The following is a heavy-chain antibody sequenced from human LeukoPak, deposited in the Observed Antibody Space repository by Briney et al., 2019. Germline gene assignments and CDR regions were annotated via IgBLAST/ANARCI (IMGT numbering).Heavy chain of an antibody. J-gene: IGHJ4*02. Sequence: PSETLSLTCIVSGGSISSYYWSWVRQPPGKGLEWIGCFYNSGSTNYNPSLKSRVPMSVDTSKNQFSLNLRSVTAADTAVYYCAGGVQWLARDHWGQGTLVTVSS. CDR3: AGGVQWLARDH. D-gene: IGHD6-19*01. CDR2: FYNSGST. CDR1: GGSISSYY. V-gene: IGHV4-59*08.